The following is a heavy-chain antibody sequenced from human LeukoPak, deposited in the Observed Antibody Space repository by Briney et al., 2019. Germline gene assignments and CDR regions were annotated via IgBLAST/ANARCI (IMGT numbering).Heavy chain of an antibody. CDR1: GFTFSSYW. Sequence: QPGGSLRLSCAASGFTFSSYWMHWVRQAPGKGLVWVSRINSDGSSTNYADSVKGRFTISRDNAKNTLYLQMNSLRAEDTDIYYCARERAADRDGMDVWGKGTTVTVSS. CDR3: ARERAADRDGMDV. J-gene: IGHJ6*04. CDR2: INSDGSST. V-gene: IGHV3-74*01.